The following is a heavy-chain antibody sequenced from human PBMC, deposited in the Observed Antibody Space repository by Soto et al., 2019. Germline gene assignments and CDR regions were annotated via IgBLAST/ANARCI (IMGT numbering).Heavy chain of an antibody. Sequence: PSETLSLTCTVSGVSISSYYWGWIRQPPGKGLEWIGYIYYIGSTNYNPSLKSRVTMSVDTSKNQFSLKLMSVTAADTAVYYCAKVIVLVPAASYGMDVWGLGTTVTVSS. CDR1: GVSISSYY. D-gene: IGHD2-2*01. CDR2: IYYIGST. V-gene: IGHV4-59*01. CDR3: AKVIVLVPAASYGMDV. J-gene: IGHJ6*02.